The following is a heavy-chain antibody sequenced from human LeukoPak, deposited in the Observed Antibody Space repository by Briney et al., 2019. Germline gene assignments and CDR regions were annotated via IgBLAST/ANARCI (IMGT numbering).Heavy chain of an antibody. CDR2: FDPEDGET. CDR3: ATFPRYCYDSSGYYNY. Sequence: ASVKVSCKVSGYTLTELSMHWVRQAPGKGLEWMGGFDPEDGETIYAQKFQGRVTMTEDTSTDTAYMELSSLRSEDTAVYYCATFPRYCYDSSGYYNYWGQGTLVTVSS. CDR1: GYTLTELS. J-gene: IGHJ4*02. D-gene: IGHD3-22*01. V-gene: IGHV1-24*01.